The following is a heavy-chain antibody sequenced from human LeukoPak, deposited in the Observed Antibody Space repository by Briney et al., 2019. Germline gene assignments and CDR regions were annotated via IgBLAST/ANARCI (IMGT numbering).Heavy chain of an antibody. D-gene: IGHD3-10*01. Sequence: SETLSPTCAVYGGSFSGYYWSWIRQPPGKGLEWIGEINHSGSTNQNPSLKSRVTISVDTSKNQFSLKLSSVTAADTAVYYCARGPRSGGSGSYYYYWGQGTLVTVSS. CDR1: GGSFSGYY. V-gene: IGHV4-34*01. CDR3: ARGPRSGGSGSYYYY. J-gene: IGHJ4*02. CDR2: INHSGST.